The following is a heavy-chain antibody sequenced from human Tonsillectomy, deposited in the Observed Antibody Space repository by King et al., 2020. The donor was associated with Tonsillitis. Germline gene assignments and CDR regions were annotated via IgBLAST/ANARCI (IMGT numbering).Heavy chain of an antibody. D-gene: IGHD6-13*01. J-gene: IGHJ4*02. CDR3: ARGEAAAVFDH. CDR2: IWYSGST. CDR1: GASISSSSYY. Sequence: VQLQESGPGLVKPSETLSLTCSVSGASISSSSYYWGWIRQPPGKGLEWIGSIWYSGSTYYNPSLKSLVTISVDTPKNQFSLRLSPVTAADTAVYYCARGEAAAVFDHWGQGTLVTVSS. V-gene: IGHV4-39*01.